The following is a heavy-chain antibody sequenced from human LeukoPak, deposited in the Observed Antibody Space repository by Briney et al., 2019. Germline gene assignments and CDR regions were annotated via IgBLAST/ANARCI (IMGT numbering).Heavy chain of an antibody. J-gene: IGHJ1*01. V-gene: IGHV3-43*01. CDR2: TSWDGGST. D-gene: IGHD3-22*01. CDR3: AKDISFYDSSGYSYFQH. CDR1: GFTFDDYT. Sequence: GGSLRLSCAASGFTFDDYTMHWVRQAPGKGLEWVSLTSWDGGSTYYADSVKGRFTISRDNSKNSLYLQMNSLRTEDTASYYCAKDISFYDSSGYSYFQHWGQGTLVTVSS.